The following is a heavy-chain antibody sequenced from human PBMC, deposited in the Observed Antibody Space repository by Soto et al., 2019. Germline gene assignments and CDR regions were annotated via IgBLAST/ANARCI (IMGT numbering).Heavy chain of an antibody. CDR3: ARDYRAVVVDSRYPDYYYGMDV. V-gene: IGHV4-4*02. D-gene: IGHD2-15*01. CDR1: GGSISSSNW. J-gene: IGHJ6*02. Sequence: SETLSLTCAVSGGSISSSNWWSWVRQPPGKGLEWIGGIYYSGSTNYNPSLKSRVTISVDTSKNQFSLKLSSVTAADTAVYYCARDYRAVVVDSRYPDYYYGMDVWGQGTTVTVSS. CDR2: IYYSGST.